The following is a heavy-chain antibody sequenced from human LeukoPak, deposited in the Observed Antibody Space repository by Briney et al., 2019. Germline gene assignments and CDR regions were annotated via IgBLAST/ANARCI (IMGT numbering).Heavy chain of an antibody. CDR1: SFTFSNYW. J-gene: IGHJ4*02. V-gene: IGHV3-7*01. D-gene: IGHD6-13*01. CDR2: INQDASEI. CDR3: ARDRHINSWSNDRFDY. Sequence: GGSLRLSCAASSFTFSNYWMTWVRQAPGKGLEWVGNINQDASEINYVDSVKGRFTISRVNAENSLYLQMNSLRAEDTAIYYCARDRHINSWSNDRFDYWGQGALVTVSS.